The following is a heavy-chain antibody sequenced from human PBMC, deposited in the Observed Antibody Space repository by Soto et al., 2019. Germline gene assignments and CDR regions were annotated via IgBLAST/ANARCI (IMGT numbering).Heavy chain of an antibody. CDR3: ARGYFYGSGSYYNQKYYYYYMDV. D-gene: IGHD3-10*01. Sequence: SETLSLTCTVSSGSISTYYWSWIRQPPGKGLEWIGYIYYSGSTNYNPSLKSRVTISVDTSKNQFSLKLSSVTAADTAVYYCARGYFYGSGSYYNQKYYYYYMDVWGKGTTVTVSS. CDR2: IYYSGST. V-gene: IGHV4-59*01. J-gene: IGHJ6*03. CDR1: SGSISTYY.